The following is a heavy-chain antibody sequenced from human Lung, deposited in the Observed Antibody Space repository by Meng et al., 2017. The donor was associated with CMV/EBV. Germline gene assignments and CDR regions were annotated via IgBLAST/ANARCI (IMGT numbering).Heavy chain of an antibody. Sequence: SXTXSLXCTVSGGSISSYYWSWIRQPPGKGLEWIGEIDDTGRTKYSPSLNSRVTMLLDTSKKQFSLKLSSVTAADTAVYYCARLTGTVYVHWFDSWGQGTLVTVSS. CDR1: GGSISSYY. CDR3: ARLTGTVYVHWFDS. V-gene: IGHV4-59*04. CDR2: IDDTGRT. J-gene: IGHJ5*01. D-gene: IGHD1-7*01.